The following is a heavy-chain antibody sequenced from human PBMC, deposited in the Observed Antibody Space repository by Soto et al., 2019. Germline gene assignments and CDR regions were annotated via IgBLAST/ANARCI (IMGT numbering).Heavy chain of an antibody. V-gene: IGHV4-39*02. Sequence: PSETLSLTCTVSAGSVNSSIYYWSWIRQAPGKGLQWIGSIFYNGGSYYNPSLKSRVTISVDTSKNHFSLKLTSVTAADTAVYYCARVAYCGGDCGLDYWGQGTLVTVSS. J-gene: IGHJ4*02. D-gene: IGHD2-21*02. CDR3: ARVAYCGGDCGLDY. CDR2: IFYNGGS. CDR1: AGSVNSSIYY.